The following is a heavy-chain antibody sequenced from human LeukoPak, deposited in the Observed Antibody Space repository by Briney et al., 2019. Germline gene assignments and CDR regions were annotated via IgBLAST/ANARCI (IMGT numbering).Heavy chain of an antibody. Sequence: GGTLRLSCAASGFTFSSYALGWVRQPPGNGLERVPAISGSGGSTYYADSVKGRFTISRDNSKNTLYLQMNSLRAEDTAVYYCAREGSTVTDFDYWGQGTLVTVSS. D-gene: IGHD4-17*01. J-gene: IGHJ4*02. CDR2: ISGSGGST. CDR3: AREGSTVTDFDY. V-gene: IGHV3-23*01. CDR1: GFTFSSYA.